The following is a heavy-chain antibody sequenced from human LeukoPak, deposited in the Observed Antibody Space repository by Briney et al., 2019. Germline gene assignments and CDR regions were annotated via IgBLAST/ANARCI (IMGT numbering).Heavy chain of an antibody. V-gene: IGHV3-74*01. CDR2: INSDGSST. J-gene: IGHJ6*03. CDR1: GFTFSSYW. CDR3: ARDRGGDYYYYYMDV. Sequence: GGSLRLSCAASGFTFSSYWMHWVRHAPGKGLVWVSRINSDGSSTTYADSVRGRFTISRDNAKNTLYLQTNSLRAEDTAVYYCARDRGGDYYYYYMDVWGKGTTVTISS. D-gene: IGHD2-21*01.